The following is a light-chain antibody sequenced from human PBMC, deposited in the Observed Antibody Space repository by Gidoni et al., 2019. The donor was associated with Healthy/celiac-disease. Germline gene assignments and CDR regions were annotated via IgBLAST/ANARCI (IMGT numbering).Light chain of an antibody. CDR3: QQRSSWPPT. V-gene: IGKV3-11*01. Sequence: ELVLTQSPASLSLSPGERATLSCRASQRVSRYLAWYQQKPGQAPRLLIYDAPNRATGIPARFSGSGSGTDFTLTISSLEPEDFAVYYCQQRSSWPPTFGGGIKVEIK. J-gene: IGKJ4*01. CDR2: DAP. CDR1: QRVSRY.